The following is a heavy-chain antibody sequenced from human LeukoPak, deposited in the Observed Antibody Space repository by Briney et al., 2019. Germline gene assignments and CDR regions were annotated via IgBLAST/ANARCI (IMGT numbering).Heavy chain of an antibody. J-gene: IGHJ4*02. CDR2: INHSGST. Sequence: SETLSLTCAVYGGSFSGYYWSWIRQPPGKGLGWIGEINHSGSTNYNPSLKSRVTISVDTSKNQFSLKLSSVTAADTAVYYCARGRAVVRDFDYWGQGTLVTVSS. CDR3: ARGRAVVRDFDY. V-gene: IGHV4-34*01. D-gene: IGHD4-23*01. CDR1: GGSFSGYY.